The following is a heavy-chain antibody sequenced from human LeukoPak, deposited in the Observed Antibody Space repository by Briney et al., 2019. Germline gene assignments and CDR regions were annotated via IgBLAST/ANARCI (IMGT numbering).Heavy chain of an antibody. CDR1: EFTFITYW. V-gene: IGHV3-7*03. J-gene: IGHJ5*02. CDR3: AKSEGIAVALGWFDP. CDR2: IKQDGSEK. Sequence: GGSLRLSCAASEFTFITYWMSWVRQAPGKGLEWVANIKQDGSEKYYVDSVKGRFTISRDNAKNSLYLQMNSLRAEDTALYYCAKSEGIAVALGWFDPWGQGTLVTVSS. D-gene: IGHD6-19*01.